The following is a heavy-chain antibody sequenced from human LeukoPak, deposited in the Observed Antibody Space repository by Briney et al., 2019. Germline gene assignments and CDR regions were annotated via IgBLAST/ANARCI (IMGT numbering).Heavy chain of an antibody. CDR1: GFTFSSYN. D-gene: IGHD3-3*01. CDR2: ISSSSTYI. J-gene: IGHJ4*02. CDR3: ARDYIAYDPLDY. Sequence: GESLRLSCAASGFTFSSYNMNWVRQAPGKGLEWVSSISSSSTYIYFTDSVRGRFTISRDNAKNSLYLQMNSLRAEDTAVYWCARDYIAYDPLDYWGQGTLVTVSS. V-gene: IGHV3-21*01.